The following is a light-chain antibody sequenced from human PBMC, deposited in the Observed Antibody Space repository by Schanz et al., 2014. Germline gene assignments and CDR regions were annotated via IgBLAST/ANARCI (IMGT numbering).Light chain of an antibody. Sequence: QSALTQPRSVSGSPGQSVTISCTGTSSDVGGYNFVSWYRLHPGKAPKLMIYDVIKRPSGVPDRFSGSKSGNTASLTISGLQAEDEADYYCSSYAGSNTLVFGGGTKLTVL. J-gene: IGLJ3*02. CDR3: SSYAGSNTLV. CDR2: DVI. CDR1: SSDVGGYNF. V-gene: IGLV2-11*01.